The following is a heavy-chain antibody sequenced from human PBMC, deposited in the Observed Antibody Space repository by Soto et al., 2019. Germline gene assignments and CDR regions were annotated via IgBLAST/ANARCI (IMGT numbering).Heavy chain of an antibody. CDR2: ISYDGSNK. Sequence: PGGSLRLSCAASGFTFSSYGMHWVRQAPGKGLEWVAVISYDGSNKYYADSVKGRFTISRDNSKNTLYLQMNSLRAEDTAVYYCAQIGYSYGPDHYYYGMDVWGQGTTVTVSS. D-gene: IGHD5-18*01. CDR1: GFTFSSYG. V-gene: IGHV3-30*03. CDR3: AQIGYSYGPDHYYYGMDV. J-gene: IGHJ6*02.